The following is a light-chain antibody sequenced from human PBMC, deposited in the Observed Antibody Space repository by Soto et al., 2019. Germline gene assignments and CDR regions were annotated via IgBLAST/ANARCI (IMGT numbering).Light chain of an antibody. J-gene: IGLJ3*02. Sequence: QSALAQPDSVSGSPGQSITICCTGTDSDIGSYNYVSWYQQPPGKAPKLIIYEVTNRPSGVSDRYSGSKSANTASLTISGLQADDEADYYCSSYTSGSMLFGGGTKLTVL. CDR1: DSDIGSYNY. V-gene: IGLV2-14*03. CDR2: EVT. CDR3: SSYTSGSML.